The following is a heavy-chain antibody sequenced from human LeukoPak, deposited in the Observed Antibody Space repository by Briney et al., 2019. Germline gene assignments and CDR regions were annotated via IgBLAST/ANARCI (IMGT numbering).Heavy chain of an antibody. CDR3: AKVQGFCYSNTCYPDY. CDR2: INTNTGNP. Sequence: ASVKVSCKASGDSFNSYIISWVRQAPGQGLEWMGWINTNTGNPTYAQDFTGRFVFSLDTSVSTAYLQISSLKPEDTAVYYCAKVQGFCYSNTCYPDYWGQGTLVTVSS. CDR1: GDSFNSYI. D-gene: IGHD2-2*01. J-gene: IGHJ4*02. V-gene: IGHV7-4-1*02.